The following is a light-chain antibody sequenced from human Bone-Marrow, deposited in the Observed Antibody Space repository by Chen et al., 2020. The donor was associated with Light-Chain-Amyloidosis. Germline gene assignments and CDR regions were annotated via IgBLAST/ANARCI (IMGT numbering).Light chain of an antibody. J-gene: IGKJ1*01. V-gene: IGKV3-15*01. Sequence: EIMMTQSPATLSMSPGERATLSCRASQSVTSSLAWYQQRPGQAPRLLIYGASTRATGIPARFSGSGSGTEFTLTISSLQSEDFAVYYCHQYYTWPPGTFGPGTKVEIK. CDR2: GAS. CDR3: HQYYTWPPGT. CDR1: QSVTSS.